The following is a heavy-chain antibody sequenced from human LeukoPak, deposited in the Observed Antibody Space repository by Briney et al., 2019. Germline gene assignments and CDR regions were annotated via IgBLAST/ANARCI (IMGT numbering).Heavy chain of an antibody. J-gene: IGHJ6*02. Sequence: ASVKVSCEASGYTFTSYDINWVRQATGQGLEWMGWMNPNSGNTGYAQKFQGRVTMTRNTSISTAYMELSSLRSEDTAVYYCARVPLNSNYDFWSGYLVYGMDVWGQGTTVTVSS. CDR1: GYTFTSYD. V-gene: IGHV1-8*01. D-gene: IGHD3-3*01. CDR2: MNPNSGNT. CDR3: ARVPLNSNYDFWSGYLVYGMDV.